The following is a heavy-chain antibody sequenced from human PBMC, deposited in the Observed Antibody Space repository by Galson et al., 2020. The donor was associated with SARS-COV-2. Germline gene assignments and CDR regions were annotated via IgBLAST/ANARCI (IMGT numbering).Heavy chain of an antibody. CDR1: GGSFSGYY. D-gene: IGHD4-17*01. CDR2: INHSGST. Sequence: SETLSLTCAVYGGSFSGYYWSWIRQPPGKGLEWIGEINHSGSTNYNPSLKSRVTISVDTSKNQFSLKLSSVTAAHTAVYYCARVGLTYGECVTPPLDYRGQGTLVTVSS. CDR3: ARVGLTYGECVTPPLDY. J-gene: IGHJ4*02. V-gene: IGHV4-34*01.